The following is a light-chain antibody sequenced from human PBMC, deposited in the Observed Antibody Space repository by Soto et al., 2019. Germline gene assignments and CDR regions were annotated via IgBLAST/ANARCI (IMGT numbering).Light chain of an antibody. J-gene: IGKJ4*01. CDR3: QQYGSSPLT. CDR2: GAS. CDR1: QSVSSSY. Sequence: EIVLTQSPGTLSLSPGERATLSCRASQSVSSSYLAWYQQKPGQAPRLLIYGASSRATDIPDRFSGSGSGTDFSLTISRLDPEDFAEYYCQQYGSSPLTFGGGAKVESK. V-gene: IGKV3-20*01.